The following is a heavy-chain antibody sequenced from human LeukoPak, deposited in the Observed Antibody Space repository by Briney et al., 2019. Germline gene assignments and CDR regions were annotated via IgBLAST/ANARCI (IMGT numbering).Heavy chain of an antibody. CDR1: GFTFSSYN. CDR3: AKDQVGVHYN. V-gene: IGHV3-23*01. CDR2: ISGSGHNT. D-gene: IGHD1-26*01. J-gene: IGHJ4*02. Sequence: SGGSLRLSCAASGFTFSSYNMNWVRQAPGKGLEWVSAISGSGHNTYYADSVKGRFTISRDNSQNTLYLQMNSPRAEDTAVYYCAKDQVGVHYNWGQGTLVTVSS.